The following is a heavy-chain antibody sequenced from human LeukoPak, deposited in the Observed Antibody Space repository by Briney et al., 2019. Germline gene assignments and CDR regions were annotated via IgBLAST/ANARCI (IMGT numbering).Heavy chain of an antibody. Sequence: GASVKVSCKASGYTFTSYGISWVRQAPGQGLEWRGWISAYNGNTNYAQKLQGRVTMTTDTSTSTAYMELRSLRSDDTAVYYCARVRTVADPQIGLVYWGQGTLVTVSS. V-gene: IGHV1-18*01. CDR2: ISAYNGNT. CDR1: GYTFTSYG. J-gene: IGHJ4*02. D-gene: IGHD4-23*01. CDR3: ARVRTVADPQIGLVY.